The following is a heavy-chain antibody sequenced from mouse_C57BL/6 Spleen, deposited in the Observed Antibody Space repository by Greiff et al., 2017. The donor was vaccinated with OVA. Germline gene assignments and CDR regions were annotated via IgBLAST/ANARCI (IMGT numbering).Heavy chain of an antibody. V-gene: IGHV1-61*01. J-gene: IGHJ4*01. CDR1: GYTFTSYW. D-gene: IGHD2-3*01. CDR3: ARQTDPGGYYPYYAMDY. Sequence: QVQLQQPGAELVRPGSSVKLSCKASGYTFTSYWMDWVKQRPGQGLEWIGNIYPSDSETHYNQKFKDKATLTVDKSSSTAYMQLSSQTSEDSAVYYCARQTDPGGYYPYYAMDYWGQGTSVTVSS. CDR2: IYPSDSET.